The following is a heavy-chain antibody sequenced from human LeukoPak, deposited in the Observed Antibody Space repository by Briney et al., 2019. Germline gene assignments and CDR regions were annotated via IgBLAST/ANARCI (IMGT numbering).Heavy chain of an antibody. CDR3: ARGGRGSYFGG. D-gene: IGHD1-26*01. J-gene: IGHJ4*02. CDR2: INHSGST. Sequence: PSETLSLTCAVYGGSFRGYYWSWIRQPPGKGLEWIGEINHSGSTNYNPSLKSRVTISVDTSKNQFSLKLSSVTAADTAVYYCARGGRGSYFGGWGQGTLVTVSS. V-gene: IGHV4-34*01. CDR1: GGSFRGYY.